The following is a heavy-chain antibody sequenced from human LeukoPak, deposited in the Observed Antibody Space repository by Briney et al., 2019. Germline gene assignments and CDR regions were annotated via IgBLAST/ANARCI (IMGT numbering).Heavy chain of an antibody. CDR1: GYSFTSYW. CDR3: ARYESGGLSHDMDV. J-gene: IGHJ6*02. CDR2: INPGDSDT. Sequence: GESLKISCKGSGYSFTSYWMVWVRQMAGKGVEWMGIINPGDSDTRYSPSFQGQVTISADKSISTAYLQWSSLKASDTAMYYCARYESGGLSHDMDVWGQGTTVTVSS. D-gene: IGHD3-22*01. V-gene: IGHV5-51*01.